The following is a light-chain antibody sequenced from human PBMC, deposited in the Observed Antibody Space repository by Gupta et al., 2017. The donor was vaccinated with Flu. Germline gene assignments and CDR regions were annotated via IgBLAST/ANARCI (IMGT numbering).Light chain of an antibody. CDR3: QKRSNWPPYT. Sequence: EIVLTQSPATLSLSPGERATLSCRASQSVSTYLAWYQHKAGQAPRLLIYDASNRATGIPARFSGSGSGTDFTLTISSREPEDFAVYYCQKRSNWPPYTFGQGTRLEIK. CDR2: DAS. V-gene: IGKV3-11*01. J-gene: IGKJ2*01. CDR1: QSVSTY.